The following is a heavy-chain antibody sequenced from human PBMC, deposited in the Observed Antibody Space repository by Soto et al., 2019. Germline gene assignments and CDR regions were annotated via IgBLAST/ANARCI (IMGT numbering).Heavy chain of an antibody. V-gene: IGHV3-66*01. J-gene: IGHJ6*04. CDR3: ARDDVRCDGGRCYGIPVDV. CDR2: IQSGGTT. D-gene: IGHD2-15*01. Sequence: EVQLVESRGGLVQPGGSLRLSCAASGFTVSSKYMTWVRQAPGKGLEWVSLIQSGGTTYYADSVKGRFTISSDTSENTLHLQMDSLRVEDTAVYYCARDDVRCDGGRCYGIPVDVWGKGTTVNVSS. CDR1: GFTVSSKY.